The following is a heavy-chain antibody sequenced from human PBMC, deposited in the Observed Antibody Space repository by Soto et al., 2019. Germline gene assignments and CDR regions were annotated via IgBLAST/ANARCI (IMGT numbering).Heavy chain of an antibody. V-gene: IGHV1-8*01. Sequence: ASVKVSCKASGYTFTSYDIYWVRQATGQGLEWMGWMNPNTGNSGYAQKFQGRVTVTSDTSINTVYMELSGLRSEDTAVYYCARRAETNGWNGFGADKYYFDFWGQGTLVTVSS. CDR1: GYTFTSYD. J-gene: IGHJ4*02. D-gene: IGHD1-1*01. CDR3: ARRAETNGWNGFGADKYYFDF. CDR2: MNPNTGNS.